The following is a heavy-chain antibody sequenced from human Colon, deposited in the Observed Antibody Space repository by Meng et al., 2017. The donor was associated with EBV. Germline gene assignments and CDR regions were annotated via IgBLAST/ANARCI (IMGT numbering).Heavy chain of an antibody. CDR1: GCTNSGNIP. CDR2: IDDSGST. CDR3: ARGKQDAWELLAY. Sequence: QVQLPESDRVVWQPLGTLSLTFGVLGCTNSGNIPWTWVRQPPGKGLEWIGDIDDSGSTNYNPSLNSRISISLDKSKNHFSLKVNSVTAADTAVYYCARGKQDAWELLAYWGQGALVTVSS. D-gene: IGHD1-26*01. J-gene: IGHJ4*02. V-gene: IGHV4-4*02.